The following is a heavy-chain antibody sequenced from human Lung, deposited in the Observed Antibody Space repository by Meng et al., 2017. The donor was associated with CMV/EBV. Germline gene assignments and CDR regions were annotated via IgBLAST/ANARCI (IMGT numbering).Heavy chain of an antibody. Sequence: PESAPGSWKPSHPPSPPCTFSGASISSGDYYGSWIRQPPGKGLEWIGYIYYSGSTYYNPSLKSRVTISVDTSKNQFSLKLSSVTAADTAVYYCARGGDYGDYRAFDIWGQGTMVTVSS. CDR2: IYYSGST. CDR3: ARGGDYGDYRAFDI. D-gene: IGHD4-17*01. V-gene: IGHV4-30-4*08. CDR1: GASISSGDYY. J-gene: IGHJ3*02.